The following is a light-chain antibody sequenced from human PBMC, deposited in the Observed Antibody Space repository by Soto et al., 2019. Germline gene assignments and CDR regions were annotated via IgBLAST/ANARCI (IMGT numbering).Light chain of an antibody. Sequence: DIQMTQSPSSLSASLGDRVTITRRASQGIGIYLAWYQQKPGQDPKLLIYAASTLQSGVPSRFSGRGSGTAFPLTIGSRQPEDVATYYCLEYSRAPRTFGQGNRVEI. V-gene: IGKV1-27*01. CDR2: AAS. CDR1: QGIGIY. CDR3: LEYSRAPRT. J-gene: IGKJ1*01.